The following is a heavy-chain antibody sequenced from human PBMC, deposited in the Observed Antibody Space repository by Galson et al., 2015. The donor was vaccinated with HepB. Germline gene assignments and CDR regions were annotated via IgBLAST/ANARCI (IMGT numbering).Heavy chain of an antibody. CDR1: GFSLSTNGVG. Sequence: PALVKPTQTLALPCTFSGFSLSTNGVGVGWIRQPPGKAPEWLGVIYWDDDKRYSPSLKSRLTITKDTSKNQVVLTMTNMDPVDTATYYCAHRVKGSGSWGCGIFDYWGQGTLVTVSS. CDR2: IYWDDDK. D-gene: IGHD3-10*01. CDR3: AHRVKGSGSWGCGIFDY. V-gene: IGHV2-5*02. J-gene: IGHJ4*02.